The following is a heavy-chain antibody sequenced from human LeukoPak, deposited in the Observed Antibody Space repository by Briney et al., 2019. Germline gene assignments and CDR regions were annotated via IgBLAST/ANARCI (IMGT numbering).Heavy chain of an antibody. J-gene: IGHJ4*02. CDR1: GYTFSNYV. CDR3: ARAADIVVVPAAIPGFDY. D-gene: IGHD2-2*02. V-gene: IGHV1-18*01. CDR2: ISTYTGNS. Sequence: ASVKVSCKTSGYTFSNYVLTWVRQAPGQGLEWMGRISTYTGNSNYAQKYQDRVTMTTDTSTSTAYMELRNLSSDDTAVYYCARAADIVVVPAAIPGFDYWGQGTLVTVSS.